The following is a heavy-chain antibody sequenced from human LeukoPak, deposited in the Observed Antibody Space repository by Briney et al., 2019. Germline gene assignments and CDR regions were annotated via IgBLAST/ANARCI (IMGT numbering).Heavy chain of an antibody. CDR2: IRWSNGII. J-gene: IGHJ4*02. V-gene: IGHV3-9*01. Sequence: GRSLRLSCAASGFTFDDYAMHWVRQAPGKGLEWVAGIRWSNGIIAYADSVKGRFTISRDNAKNSLYLQMNSLRAEDTALYYCAKDKAPLAATLDYWGQGTLVTVSS. CDR1: GFTFDDYA. D-gene: IGHD2-15*01. CDR3: AKDKAPLAATLDY.